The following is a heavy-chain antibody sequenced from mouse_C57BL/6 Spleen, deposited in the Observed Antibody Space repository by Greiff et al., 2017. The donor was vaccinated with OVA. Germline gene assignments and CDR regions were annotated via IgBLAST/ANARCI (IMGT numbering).Heavy chain of an antibody. V-gene: IGHV5-16*01. CDR3: AREDDSWYFDV. D-gene: IGHD2-4*01. Sequence: EVMLVESEGGLVQPGSSMKLSCTASGFTFSDYYMAWVRQVPEKGLEWVANINYDGSSTYYLDSLKSRFIISRDNAKNILYLQMSSLKSEDTATYYCAREDDSWYFDVWGTGTTVTVSS. J-gene: IGHJ1*03. CDR2: INYDGSST. CDR1: GFTFSDYY.